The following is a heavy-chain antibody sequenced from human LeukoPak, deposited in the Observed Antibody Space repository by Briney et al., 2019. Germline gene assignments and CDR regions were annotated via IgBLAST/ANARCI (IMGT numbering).Heavy chain of an antibody. J-gene: IGHJ4*02. V-gene: IGHV3-13*01. CDR1: GFTFSRYD. CDR2: IGTAGDT. CDR3: ARRWWQQLVVTLFDY. D-gene: IGHD6-13*01. Sequence: GSLGLSFAASGFTFSRYDIHLVRQATGKGLEGVSAIGTAGDTYYPGSVKGRFTISRENAKNSLYLQMNSLRAGDTAVYYCARRWWQQLVVTLFDYWGQGTLVTVSS.